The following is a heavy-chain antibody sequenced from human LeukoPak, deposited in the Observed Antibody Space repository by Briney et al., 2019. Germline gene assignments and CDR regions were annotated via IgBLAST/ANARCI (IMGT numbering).Heavy chain of an antibody. J-gene: IGHJ4*02. CDR1: GYTFTGYY. CDR3: ARERGRIVVAPASRAHFDY. D-gene: IGHD2-2*01. CDR2: INPNSGGT. V-gene: IGHV1-2*02. Sequence: GASVKVSCKASGYTFTGYYMHWVRQAPGQGREWMGWINPNSGGTNYAQKFQGRVTMTRDTSISTAYMELSRLRSDDTAVYYCARERGRIVVAPASRAHFDYWGQGTLVTVSS.